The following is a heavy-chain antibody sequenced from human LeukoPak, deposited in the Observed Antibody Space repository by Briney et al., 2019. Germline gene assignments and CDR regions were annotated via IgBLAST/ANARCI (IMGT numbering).Heavy chain of an antibody. Sequence: GASVKVSCKASGGTVSSYAISWARQAPGQGLEWMGGIIPIFGTANYAQKFQGRVTITADESTSTAYMELSSLRSEDTAVYYCARPLRSGTNTVVGYYYGMDVWGKGTTVTVSS. CDR3: ARPLRSGTNTVVGYYYGMDV. D-gene: IGHD1-14*01. CDR2: IIPIFGTA. J-gene: IGHJ6*04. CDR1: GGTVSSYA. V-gene: IGHV1-69*13.